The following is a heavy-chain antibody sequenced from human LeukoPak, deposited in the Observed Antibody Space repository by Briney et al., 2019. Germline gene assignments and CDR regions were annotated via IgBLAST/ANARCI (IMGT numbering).Heavy chain of an antibody. J-gene: IGHJ3*02. D-gene: IGHD2-15*01. V-gene: IGHV4-59*01. CDR1: GGSISSYY. Sequence: SETLSLTCTVSGGSISSYYWSWLRQPPGKGLEWIGYIYYSGSTNYNPSLKSRVTISVDTSKNQFSLKLSSVTAADTAVYYCARENVYCSGGSCYDAFDIWGQGTMVTVSS. CDR2: IYYSGST. CDR3: ARENVYCSGGSCYDAFDI.